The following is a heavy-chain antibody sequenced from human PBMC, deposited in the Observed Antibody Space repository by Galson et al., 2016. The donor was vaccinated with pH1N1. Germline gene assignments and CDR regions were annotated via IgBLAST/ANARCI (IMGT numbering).Heavy chain of an antibody. D-gene: IGHD6-13*01. J-gene: IGHJ4*02. CDR3: AREWGIGAAGPLDS. CDR1: GFTLSDYY. Sequence: SLRLSCAASGFTLSDYYMNWLRETPERGLEWLSSIGSSGNVAYADSVKGRFTISRDNAQNPLLLQMDSLRVDDTALYYCAREWGIGAAGPLDSWGQGALVIVSS. CDR2: IGSSGNV. V-gene: IGHV3-69-1*01.